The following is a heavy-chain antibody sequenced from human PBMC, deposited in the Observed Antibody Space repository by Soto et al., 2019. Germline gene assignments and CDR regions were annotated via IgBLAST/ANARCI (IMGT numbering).Heavy chain of an antibody. CDR3: AKDQSSSGPEPNYYYYYGMDV. J-gene: IGHJ6*02. CDR2: ISYDGSNK. V-gene: IGHV3-30*18. CDR1: GFTFTSYG. D-gene: IGHD6-19*01. Sequence: GGSLKLSCAAYGFTFTSYGMYWVSPAPCKGLEWVAVISYDGSNKYYADSVKGRFTISRDNSKNTLYLQMNSLRAEDTAVYYCAKDQSSSGPEPNYYYYYGMDVWGQGT.